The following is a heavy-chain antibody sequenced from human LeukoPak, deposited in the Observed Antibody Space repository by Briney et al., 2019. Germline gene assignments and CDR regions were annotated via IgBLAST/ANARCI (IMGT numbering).Heavy chain of an antibody. CDR3: ARDGSLWDTMVRGVMFGYFDY. CDR1: GGSISSSSYY. D-gene: IGHD3-10*01. Sequence: SETLSLTCTVSGGSISSSSYYWGWIRQPPGKGLEWIGSIYYSGSTYYNPSLKSRVTISVDTSKNQFSLKLSSVTAADTAVYYCARDGSLWDTMVRGVMFGYFDYWGQGTLVTVSS. J-gene: IGHJ4*02. CDR2: IYYSGST. V-gene: IGHV4-39*02.